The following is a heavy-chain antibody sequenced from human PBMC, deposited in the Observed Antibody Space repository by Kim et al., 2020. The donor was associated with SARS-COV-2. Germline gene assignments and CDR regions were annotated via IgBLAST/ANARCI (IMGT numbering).Heavy chain of an antibody. J-gene: IGHJ3*02. CDR3: ARRNRYSGSTGTFDI. D-gene: IGHD1-26*01. Sequence: PSLKSRVTISVDTSKNQFSLKLSSVTAADTAVYYCARRNRYSGSTGTFDIWGQGTMVTVSS. V-gene: IGHV4-59*08.